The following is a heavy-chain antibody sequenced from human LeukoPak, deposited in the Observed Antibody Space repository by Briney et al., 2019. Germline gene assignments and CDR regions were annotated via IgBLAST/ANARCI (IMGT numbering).Heavy chain of an antibody. CDR1: GGTFSSYA. CDR3: ASQAVAGYPWDY. J-gene: IGHJ4*02. D-gene: IGHD6-19*01. V-gene: IGHV1-69*05. CDR2: IIPIFGTA. Sequence: SGKVSCKASGGTFSSYAISWVRQAPGQGLEWMGRIIPIFGTANYAQKFQGRVTITTDESTSTAYMELSSLRSEDTAVYYCASQAVAGYPWDYWGQGTLVTVSS.